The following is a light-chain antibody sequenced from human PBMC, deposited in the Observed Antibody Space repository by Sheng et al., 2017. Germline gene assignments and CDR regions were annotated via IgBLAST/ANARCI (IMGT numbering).Light chain of an antibody. V-gene: IGLV3-21*03. Sequence: SYELTQPPSVSVAPGKTARITCGGNNIGSESVHWYQQKPGQAPVLVVYDNSDRPSGVPDRFSGSKSGNTASLTVSGLQAEDEADYYCTSYAGSSTYVFGTGTKVTVL. CDR1: NIGSES. CDR2: DNS. J-gene: IGLJ1*01. CDR3: TSYAGSSTYV.